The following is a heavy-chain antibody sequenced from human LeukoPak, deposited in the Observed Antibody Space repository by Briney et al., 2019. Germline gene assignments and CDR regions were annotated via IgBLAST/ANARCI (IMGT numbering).Heavy chain of an antibody. D-gene: IGHD3-10*01. CDR1: GFTFSSYA. J-gene: IGHJ5*02. CDR2: ISGSGGST. Sequence: GGSLRLSCAASGFTFSSYAMSWVRQAPGKGLEWVSAISGSGGSTYYADSVKGRFTISRDNSKNTLYLQMNSLRAEDTAVYYCAEEATFGETRDNWFDPWGQGTLVTVSS. V-gene: IGHV3-23*01. CDR3: AEEATFGETRDNWFDP.